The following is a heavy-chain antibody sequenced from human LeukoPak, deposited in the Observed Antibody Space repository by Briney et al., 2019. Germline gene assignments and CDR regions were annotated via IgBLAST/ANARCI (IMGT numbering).Heavy chain of an antibody. J-gene: IGHJ4*02. CDR2: MSGTGGGT. D-gene: IGHD6-13*01. CDR3: AKGRNIWYRYYLDS. CDR1: GFTFDTYA. V-gene: IGHV3-23*01. Sequence: PGGSLRLSCAASGFTFDTYAMTWVRLAPGKGLEWVSVMSGTGGGTYYADSVKGRFTISRDNSKNTVCLQMNSLVVDDTAVYSCAKGRNIWYRYYLDSWGQGILVTVSS.